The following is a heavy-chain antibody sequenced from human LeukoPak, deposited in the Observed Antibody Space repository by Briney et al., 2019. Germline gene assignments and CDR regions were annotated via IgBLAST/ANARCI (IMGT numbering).Heavy chain of an antibody. V-gene: IGHV3-21*01. D-gene: IGHD3-16*02. J-gene: IGHJ5*02. CDR3: ARGSRMTTFGGGIANNWFDP. Sequence: SGGSLRLSCAASGFAFATYSMTWVRQSPGKGLEWVSFISRSSSYISYADSVKGRFTISRDNAKNSLYLEMNSLRTDDTAVYYCARGSRMTTFGGGIANNWFDPWGQGTLVTVSS. CDR1: GFAFATYS. CDR2: ISRSSSYI.